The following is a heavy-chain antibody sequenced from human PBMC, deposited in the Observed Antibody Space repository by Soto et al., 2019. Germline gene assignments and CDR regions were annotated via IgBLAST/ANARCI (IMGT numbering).Heavy chain of an antibody. CDR2: IIPIFGTA. CDR1: GGTFSSYA. D-gene: IGHD5-18*01. CDR3: ARDQVAKWAPGSAMVNYYYGMDA. Sequence: QVQLVQSGAEVKKPGSLVKVSCKASGGTFSSYAISWVRQAPGQGLEWMGGIIPIFGTANYAQKFQGRVTITADESTSTAYMELSSLRSEDTAVYYCARDQVAKWAPGSAMVNYYYGMDAWGQGTTVTVSS. V-gene: IGHV1-69*01. J-gene: IGHJ6*02.